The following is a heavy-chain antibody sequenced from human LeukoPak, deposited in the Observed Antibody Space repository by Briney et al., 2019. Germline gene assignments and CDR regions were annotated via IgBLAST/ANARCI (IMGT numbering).Heavy chain of an antibody. CDR1: GFTFSNYG. CDR2: IWYDGSNK. V-gene: IGHV3-33*01. J-gene: IGHJ1*01. CDR3: ARDQYYYDSSGYHTEYFHH. Sequence: PGGSLRLSCAASGFTFSNYGMHWVRQAPGKGLEWVAAIWYDGSNKYYADSVKGRFTISRDNSKNTLYLQMNSLRAEDAAVYYCARDQYYYDSSGYHTEYFHHWGQGTLVTVSS. D-gene: IGHD3-22*01.